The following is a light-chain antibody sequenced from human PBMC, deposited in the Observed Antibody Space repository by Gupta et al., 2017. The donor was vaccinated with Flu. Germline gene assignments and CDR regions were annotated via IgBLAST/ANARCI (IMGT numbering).Light chain of an antibody. CDR3: QQDDNLRT. J-gene: IGKJ1*01. CDR2: WAS. CDR1: QSVLHSSENKNY. V-gene: IGKV4-1*01. Sequence: DIVMTQSPDSLAVSLGERATINCKSSQSVLHSSENKNYLAWYQQKPGQPPKLLISWASNRESGVPDRFGGRGSGTDFTLTSNGRQAEDVAVYYGQQDDNLRTFGQGTMVEIK.